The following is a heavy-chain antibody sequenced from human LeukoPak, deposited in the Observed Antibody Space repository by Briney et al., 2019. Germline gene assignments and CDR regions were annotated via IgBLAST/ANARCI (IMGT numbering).Heavy chain of an antibody. Sequence: PSETLSLTCTVSGGSISSYYWSWIRQPAGKGLEWIGRIYTSGSTNYNPSLKSRVTMSVDTSKNQFSLKLSSVTAADTAVYYCARDNGDYLTIPGWGISDYYYYGMDVWGQGTTVTVSS. D-gene: IGHD4-17*01. J-gene: IGHJ6*02. V-gene: IGHV4-4*07. CDR1: GGSISSYY. CDR3: ARDNGDYLTIPGWGISDYYYYGMDV. CDR2: IYTSGST.